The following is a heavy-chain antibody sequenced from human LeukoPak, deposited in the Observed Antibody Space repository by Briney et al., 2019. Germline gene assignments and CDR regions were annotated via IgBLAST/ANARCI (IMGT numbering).Heavy chain of an antibody. CDR1: GGSVSSTNW. V-gene: IGHV4-4*02. CDR2: VHLDGRT. CDR3: AREGGFYRPLDY. Sequence: KPSGTLSLTCAVSGGSVSSTNWWTWFRQPPGKGLEWIGEVHLDGRTNYNPSLTGRLTMSVDLYENHISLKLTSVTAAVTAAYYCAREGGFYRPLDYSGQGTLVTVSS. J-gene: IGHJ4*02. D-gene: IGHD3-3*01.